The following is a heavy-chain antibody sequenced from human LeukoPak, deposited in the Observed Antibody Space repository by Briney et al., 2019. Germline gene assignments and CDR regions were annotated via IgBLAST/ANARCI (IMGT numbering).Heavy chain of an antibody. Sequence: PSETLSLTCTVYGGSFSGYYSSWIRQPPGKGLEWIGEINHSGSTNYNPSLKRRVTISVDTSQNQFSVRLSSVTAADTAVYYCARGRYLTTGGGAAAGFLDYWGQGTLVTVSS. CDR1: GGSFSGYY. CDR3: ARGRYLTTGGGAAAGFLDY. J-gene: IGHJ4*02. V-gene: IGHV4-34*01. CDR2: INHSGST. D-gene: IGHD6-13*01.